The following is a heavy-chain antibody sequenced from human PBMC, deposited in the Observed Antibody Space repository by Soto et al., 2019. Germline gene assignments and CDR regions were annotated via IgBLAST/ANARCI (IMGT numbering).Heavy chain of an antibody. D-gene: IGHD4-4*01. CDR1: GGSVTNSSYY. CDR2: VYYRGRS. CDR3: VSQRTTVINQAYFDY. J-gene: IGHJ4*02. Sequence: SETLCLTCTVSGGSVTNSSYYWGWIRQSPGKGLEWIGSVYYRGRSYSKSSVKSRVTISVDTSKNQFSLNLNSVTASDTAVYFCVSQRTTVINQAYFDYWGPGALVTVSS. V-gene: IGHV4-39*01.